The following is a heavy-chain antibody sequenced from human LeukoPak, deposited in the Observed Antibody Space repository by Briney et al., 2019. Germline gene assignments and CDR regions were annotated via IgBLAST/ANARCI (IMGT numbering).Heavy chain of an antibody. J-gene: IGHJ4*02. Sequence: GRSLRLTCAASGFTFSSYAMHWVRQAPGKGLEWVAVISYDGSNTYYADSVKGRFTISRDNSKNTLYLQMNSLRAEDTAVYYCARDGAVAGSGGAFDYWGQGTLVTVSS. V-gene: IGHV3-30*04. CDR1: GFTFSSYA. CDR3: ARDGAVAGSGGAFDY. D-gene: IGHD6-19*01. CDR2: ISYDGSNT.